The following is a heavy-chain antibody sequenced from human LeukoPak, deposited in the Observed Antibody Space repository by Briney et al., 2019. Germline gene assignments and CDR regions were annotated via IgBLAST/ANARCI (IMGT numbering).Heavy chain of an antibody. Sequence: GGSLRLSCAASGFTFSTYAMSWAREAPGKGLEWVSGINDDDFRTYYAESVKGRFTISRDNSKNTLSLQLNSLRSEYTAVYYCAKDATRTSGWYYFDHWGQGTLVTVSS. CDR2: INDDDFRT. J-gene: IGHJ4*02. D-gene: IGHD6-19*01. V-gene: IGHV3-23*01. CDR3: AKDATRTSGWYYFDH. CDR1: GFTFSTYA.